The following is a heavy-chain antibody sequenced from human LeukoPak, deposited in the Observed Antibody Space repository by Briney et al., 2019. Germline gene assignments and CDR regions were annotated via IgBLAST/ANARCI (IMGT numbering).Heavy chain of an antibody. J-gene: IGHJ2*01. V-gene: IGHV3-23*01. CDR1: GFTFSSYA. D-gene: IGHD5-24*01. Sequence: TGGSLRLSCAASGFTFSSYAMSWVRQAPGKGLEWVSAISGSGGSTYYADSVKGRFTISRDNSKNTLYLQMNSLRAEDTAVYYCAKDSAEMATIFWYFDLWGRGTLVTVSS. CDR3: AKDSAEMATIFWYFDL. CDR2: ISGSGGST.